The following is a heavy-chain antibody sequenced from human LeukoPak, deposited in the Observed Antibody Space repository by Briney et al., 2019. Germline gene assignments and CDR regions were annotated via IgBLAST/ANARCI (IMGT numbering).Heavy chain of an antibody. V-gene: IGHV1-2*02. CDR2: INPNSGGI. CDR1: GYTFTGYY. CDR3: ARERYQLLFDY. D-gene: IGHD2-2*01. Sequence: ASVKVSCKASGYTFTGYYMHWVRQAPGQGLEWMGWINPNSGGINYAQKFQGRVTMTRDTSISTAYMELSRLRSDDTAVYYCARERYQLLFDYWGQGTLVTVSS. J-gene: IGHJ4*02.